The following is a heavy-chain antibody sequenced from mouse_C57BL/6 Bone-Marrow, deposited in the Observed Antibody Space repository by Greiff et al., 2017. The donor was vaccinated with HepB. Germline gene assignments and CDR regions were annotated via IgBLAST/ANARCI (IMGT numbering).Heavy chain of an antibody. CDR3: ARGGGFAY. Sequence: QVHVKQSGAELVKPGASVKMSCKASGYTFTSYWMTWVKQRPGQGLEWIGDIYPGSGSTNYNEKFKSKATLTVATSSSTAYMQLSSLTSEDSAVYYCARGGGFAYWGQGTLVTVSA. CDR1: GYTFTSYW. V-gene: IGHV1-55*01. J-gene: IGHJ3*01. CDR2: IYPGSGST.